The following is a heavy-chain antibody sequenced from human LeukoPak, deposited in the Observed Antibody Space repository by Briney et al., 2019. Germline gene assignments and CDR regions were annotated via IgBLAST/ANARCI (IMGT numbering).Heavy chain of an antibody. CDR1: GYTFIKHY. D-gene: IGHD5-24*01. CDR2: LNPSDGRT. V-gene: IGHV1-46*01. J-gene: IGHJ3*02. Sequence: ASVKVSCKASGYTFIKHYVQWVRQAPGQGLEWMGILNPSDGRTTYAQNFQGRVTMTRDMSTNTVYMELSSLTSEDTAVYYCARIRDGYNDAYDMWGQGTVVTVPS. CDR3: ARIRDGYNDAYDM.